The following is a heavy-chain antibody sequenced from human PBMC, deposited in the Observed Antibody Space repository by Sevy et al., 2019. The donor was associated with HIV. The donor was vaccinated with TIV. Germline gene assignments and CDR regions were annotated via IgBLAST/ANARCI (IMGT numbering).Heavy chain of an antibody. CDR3: VRSLLGGAFDY. J-gene: IGHJ4*02. D-gene: IGHD3-16*01. V-gene: IGHV3-74*01. CDR1: GFSFSSYW. Sequence: GGSLRLSCAASGFSFSSYWMHWVRQAPGKGLVWVSRTNSDGSDTTYADSVKGRFTISRDNAKNTLFLQMNSLRAEDTAVYYCVRSLLGGAFDYWGQGTLVTVSS. CDR2: TNSDGSDT.